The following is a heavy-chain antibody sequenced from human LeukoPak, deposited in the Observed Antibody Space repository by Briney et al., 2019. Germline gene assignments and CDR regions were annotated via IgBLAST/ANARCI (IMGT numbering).Heavy chain of an antibody. CDR2: ISYDGSNK. V-gene: IGHV3-30-3*01. D-gene: IGHD3-3*01. CDR1: GFTFSSYA. Sequence: GGSLRLSCAASGFTFSSYAMHWVRQAPGKGLEWVAVISYDGSNKYYADSVKGRFTISRDNSKNTLYLQMNSLRAEDTAVYYCAREPRYDFWSGYYPAVDAFDIWGQGTMVTVSS. J-gene: IGHJ3*02. CDR3: AREPRYDFWSGYYPAVDAFDI.